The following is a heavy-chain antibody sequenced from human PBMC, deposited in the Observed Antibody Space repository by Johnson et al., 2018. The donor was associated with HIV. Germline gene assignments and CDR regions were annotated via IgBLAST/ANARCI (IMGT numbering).Heavy chain of an antibody. CDR2: IHYDGSNK. CDR3: ARSDSGYDAFDI. V-gene: IGHV3-30*02. CDR1: GFTFSMSA. Sequence: QVQVLESGGGVVQPGGSLRLTCAASGFTFSMSAMHWVRHAPGKGLEWVTFIHYDGSNKYYADSVKGRFTIYRDNSKNTLHLQMNNVRAEDTAIYYCARSDSGYDAFDIWGQGTMVSVSS. D-gene: IGHD5-12*01. J-gene: IGHJ3*02.